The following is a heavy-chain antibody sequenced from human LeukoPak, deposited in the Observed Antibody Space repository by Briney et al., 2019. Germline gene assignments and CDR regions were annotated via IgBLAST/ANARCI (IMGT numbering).Heavy chain of an antibody. D-gene: IGHD7-27*01. J-gene: IGHJ4*02. CDR1: GGTFSSYA. V-gene: IGHV1-69*13. CDR2: IIPIFGTA. Sequence: ASVKVSCKASGGTFSSYAISWVRQAPGQGLEWMGGIIPIFGTANYAQKFQGRVTITADESTSTAYMELSSLRSEDTAVYYCARDPGGTWGFDYWGQGALATVSS. CDR3: ARDPGGTWGFDY.